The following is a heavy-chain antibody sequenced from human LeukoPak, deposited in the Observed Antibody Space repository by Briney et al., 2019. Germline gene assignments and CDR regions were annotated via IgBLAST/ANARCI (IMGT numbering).Heavy chain of an antibody. Sequence: GGSLRLSCAASGFTFGSYSMNWVRQAPGKGLEWVSSISSSSSYIYYADSVKGRFTISRDNAKNSLYLQMNSLRAEDTAVYYCARDLGGYYDFWSGPGWKYYFDYWGQGTLVTVSS. CDR2: ISSSSSYI. CDR3: ARDLGGYYDFWSGPGWKYYFDY. CDR1: GFTFGSYS. V-gene: IGHV3-21*01. J-gene: IGHJ4*02. D-gene: IGHD3-3*01.